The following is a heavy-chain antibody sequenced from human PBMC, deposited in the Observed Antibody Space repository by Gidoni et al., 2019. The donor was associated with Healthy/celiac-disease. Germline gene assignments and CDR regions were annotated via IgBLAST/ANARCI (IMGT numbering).Heavy chain of an antibody. CDR2: IYYSGST. J-gene: IGHJ5*02. V-gene: IGHV4-31*03. CDR3: ARGGSTVTTPALNWFDP. CDR1: GGSISSGGYY. D-gene: IGHD4-4*01. Sequence: QVQLQESGPGLVKPSQTLSLTCTVSGGSISSGGYYWSWIRQHPGKGLEWIGYIYYSGSTYYNPSLKSRVTISVDTSKNQFSLKLSSVTAADTAVYYCARGGSTVTTPALNWFDPWGQGTLVTVSS.